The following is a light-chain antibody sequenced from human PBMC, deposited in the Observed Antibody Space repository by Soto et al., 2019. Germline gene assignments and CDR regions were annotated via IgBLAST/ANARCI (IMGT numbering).Light chain of an antibody. J-gene: IGLJ1*01. CDR2: EVR. V-gene: IGLV2-14*01. CDR1: SSDVGEYNY. CDR3: SSYTSTSTLYV. Sequence: QSALTQPASVSGSLGQSSTISCTGTSSDVGEYNYVSWYQQHPGKAPKLMIYEVRNRPSGVSNRFSGSKSGNTASLTISGLQPEDEADYYCSSYTSTSTLYVFGTGTKVTVL.